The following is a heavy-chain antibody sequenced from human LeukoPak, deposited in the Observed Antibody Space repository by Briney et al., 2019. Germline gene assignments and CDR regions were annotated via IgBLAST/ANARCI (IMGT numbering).Heavy chain of an antibody. J-gene: IGHJ4*02. Sequence: ASVKVSCKASGYTFNRYGISWVRQAPGQGREWMGWISAYNGNTNYAQKLQGRVTMTTETSTSTAYMELSSLSSDDSADYYCARDSAGTHTAMDYWGQGTLVTVSS. CDR2: ISAYNGNT. D-gene: IGHD3-10*01. CDR3: ARDSAGTHTAMDY. CDR1: GYTFNRYG. V-gene: IGHV1-18*01.